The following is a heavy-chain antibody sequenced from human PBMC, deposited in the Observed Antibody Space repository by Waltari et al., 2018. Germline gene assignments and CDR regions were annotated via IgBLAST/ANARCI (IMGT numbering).Heavy chain of an antibody. CDR1: GGTFSSYA. CDR3: ARAPNYYEVFDY. D-gene: IGHD3-22*01. V-gene: IGHV1-69*08. J-gene: IGHJ4*02. Sequence: QVQLVQSGAEVKKPGSSVKVSCKASGGTFSSYAISWVRQAPGQGLEWMGRIIPISGTANYAQKFQGRVTITADKSTSTAYMELSSLRSEDTAVYYCARAPNYYEVFDYWGQGTLVTVSS. CDR2: IIPISGTA.